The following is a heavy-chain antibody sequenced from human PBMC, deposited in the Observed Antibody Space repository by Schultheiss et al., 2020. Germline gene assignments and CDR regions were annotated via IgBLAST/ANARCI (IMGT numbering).Heavy chain of an antibody. V-gene: IGHV3-21*01. CDR1: GFTFSSYS. Sequence: GESLKISCAASGFTFSSYSMNWVRQAPGKGLEWVSSISSSSSYIYYADSVKGRFTISRDNAKNSLYLQMNSLRAEDTAVYYCARPPYCSGGSCYLEYFQHWGQGTLVTVSS. CDR3: ARPPYCSGGSCYLEYFQH. D-gene: IGHD2-15*01. CDR2: ISSSSSYI. J-gene: IGHJ1*01.